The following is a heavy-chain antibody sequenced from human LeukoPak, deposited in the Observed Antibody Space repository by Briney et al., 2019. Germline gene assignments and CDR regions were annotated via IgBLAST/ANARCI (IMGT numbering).Heavy chain of an antibody. CDR3: AKDHVLAPWTPFDY. D-gene: IGHD3-10*02. Sequence: PGGSLRLSCAASGFTFSSYAMSWVRQAPGKGLEWVSAFSGSGGSTYYADSVKGRFTISRDNSKNTLYLQMNSLRAEDTAVYYCAKDHVLAPWTPFDYWGQGTLVTVSS. CDR2: FSGSGGST. V-gene: IGHV3-23*01. CDR1: GFTFSSYA. J-gene: IGHJ4*02.